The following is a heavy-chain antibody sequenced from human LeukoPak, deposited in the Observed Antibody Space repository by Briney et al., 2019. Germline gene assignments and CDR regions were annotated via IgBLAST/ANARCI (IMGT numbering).Heavy chain of an antibody. Sequence: GGSLRLSCAASGFTFSSYAMSWVRQAPGKGLEWLSYISSTSRNIYYADSVKGRFTVSRDNAKNSLFLQMNSLRAEDTAIYYCAREWRGSGDYWGQGTLVTVSS. V-gene: IGHV3-48*04. CDR1: GFTFSSYA. J-gene: IGHJ4*02. CDR2: ISSTSRNI. CDR3: AREWRGSGDY. D-gene: IGHD3-10*01.